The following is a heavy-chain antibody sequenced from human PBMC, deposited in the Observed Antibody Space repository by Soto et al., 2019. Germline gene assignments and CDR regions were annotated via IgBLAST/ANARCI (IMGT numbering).Heavy chain of an antibody. D-gene: IGHD3-22*01. Sequence: GGSLRLSCAASGFTFSNAWMSWVRQAPGKGLEWVGRIKSKTDGGTTDYAAPVKGRFNISRDDSKNTLYLQMNSLKTEDTAVYYCTTAPYYYDSSGYSYPKYYYYGMDVWGQGTTVTVSS. CDR3: TTAPYYYDSSGYSYPKYYYYGMDV. CDR2: IKSKTDGGTT. CDR1: GFTFSNAW. J-gene: IGHJ6*02. V-gene: IGHV3-15*01.